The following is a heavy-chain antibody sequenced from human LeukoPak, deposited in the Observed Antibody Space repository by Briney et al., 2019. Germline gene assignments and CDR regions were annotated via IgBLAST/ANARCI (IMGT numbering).Heavy chain of an antibody. D-gene: IGHD6-19*01. CDR1: GFTFSSYW. V-gene: IGHV3-7*03. CDR3: ARAAYSSGWYGFFDY. CDR2: IKQDGSEK. Sequence: PGGSLRLSCAASGFTFSSYWMSWVRQAPGEGLEWVANIKQDGSEKYYVDSVKGRFTISRDNAKNSLYLQMNSLRAEDTAVYYCARAAYSSGWYGFFDYWGQGTLVTVSS. J-gene: IGHJ4*02.